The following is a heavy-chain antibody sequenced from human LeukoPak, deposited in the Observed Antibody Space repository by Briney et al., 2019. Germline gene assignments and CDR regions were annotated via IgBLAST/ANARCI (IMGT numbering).Heavy chain of an antibody. CDR2: ISYDGSNK. CDR1: GFTFSSYA. V-gene: IGHV3-30-3*01. Sequence: PGRSLRLSCAASGFTFSSYAMHWVRQAPGKGLEWVAVISYDGSNKYYADSVKGRFTISRDNSKNTLYLQMNSLRAEDTAVYYCANVGGGYWGQGTLVTVSS. CDR3: ANVGGGY. D-gene: IGHD1-26*01. J-gene: IGHJ4*02.